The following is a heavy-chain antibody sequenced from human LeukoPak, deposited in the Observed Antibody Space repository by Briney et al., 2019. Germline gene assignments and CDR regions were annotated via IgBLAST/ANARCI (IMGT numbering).Heavy chain of an antibody. J-gene: IGHJ4*02. V-gene: IGHV4-59*12. Sequence: SETLSLTCTVSGDSISSYYWYWFRQPPGKELEWIACIYYSGITHYNPSLKSRVTISLDTSKNQFSLRLSSVTAADTAVYYCAREGIVRTYDQWGEGTGVTVSS. CDR2: IYYSGIT. D-gene: IGHD2/OR15-2a*01. CDR1: GDSISSYY. CDR3: AREGIVRTYDQ.